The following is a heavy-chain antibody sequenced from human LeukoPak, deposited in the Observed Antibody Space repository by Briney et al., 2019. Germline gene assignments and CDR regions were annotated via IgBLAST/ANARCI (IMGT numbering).Heavy chain of an antibody. CDR1: GGSISSCSYS. D-gene: IGHD7-27*01. CDR2: IYPRGST. V-gene: IGHV4-30-2*01. CDR3: ARFSPRAMGNYLDF. Sequence: PSETLSLTCAVSGGSISSCSYSWSWIRQPPGKGLEWFGYIYPRGSTYSTPSLKSRDILSLDKSANQFSLNLSSVTTAETAVYYCARFSPRAMGNYLDFWGQGTLLTLP. J-gene: IGHJ4*02.